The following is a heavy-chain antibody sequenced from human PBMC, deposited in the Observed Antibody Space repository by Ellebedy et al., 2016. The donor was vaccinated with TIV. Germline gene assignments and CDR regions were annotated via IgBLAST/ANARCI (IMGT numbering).Heavy chain of an antibody. D-gene: IGHD6-13*01. J-gene: IGHJ5*02. CDR3: ARVFVGGGSSWFYEVLDWFDP. CDR1: RYTFTSYD. Sequence: ASVKVSXKASRYTFTSYDINWVRQATGQGLEWMGWMNPNSGNTGYAQKFQGRVTMTRNTSISTAYMELSSLRSEDTAVYYCARVFVGGGSSWFYEVLDWFDPWGQGTLVTVSS. V-gene: IGHV1-8*01. CDR2: MNPNSGNT.